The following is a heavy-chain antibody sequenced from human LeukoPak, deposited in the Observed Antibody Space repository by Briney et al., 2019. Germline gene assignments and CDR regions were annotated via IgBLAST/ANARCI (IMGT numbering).Heavy chain of an antibody. D-gene: IGHD2-15*01. Sequence: GGSLRLSCTASGFTFSSNYMTWVRQAPGKGLEWVSIIYSGGTTYYAESVKGRFTISRDNSKNTLYLQMNSLRAANTAVYYRANALVGTRGPFDIWGQGTMVTVSS. J-gene: IGHJ3*02. CDR3: ANALVGTRGPFDI. CDR1: GFTFSSNY. CDR2: IYSGGTT. V-gene: IGHV3-53*01.